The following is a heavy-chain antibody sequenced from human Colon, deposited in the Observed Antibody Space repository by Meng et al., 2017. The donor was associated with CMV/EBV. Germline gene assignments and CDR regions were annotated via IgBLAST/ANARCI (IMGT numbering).Heavy chain of an antibody. CDR3: ARSLGYCSSGTCYTNWFDP. CDR1: FNRYG. V-gene: IGHV1-18*01. J-gene: IGHJ5*02. CDR2: INVKDGNT. D-gene: IGHD2-15*01. Sequence: FNRYGSAWVRQAPGQGLEWMGWINVKDGNTNYAENFQGRVTMTTDTSTSTAYLDLRSLRSDDTAVYFCARSLGYCSSGTCYTNWFDPWGQGTLVTVSS.